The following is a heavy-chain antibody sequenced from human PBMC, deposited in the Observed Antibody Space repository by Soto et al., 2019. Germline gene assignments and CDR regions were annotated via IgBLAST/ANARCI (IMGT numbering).Heavy chain of an antibody. D-gene: IGHD3-10*01. CDR3: AGPPRGGYYYYMDV. J-gene: IGHJ6*03. CDR2: INPSGGST. V-gene: IGHV1-46*03. Sequence: ASVKVSCKASGYTFTSYYMHWVRQAPGQGLEWMGIINPSGGSTSYAQKFQGRVTMTRNTSRSTVYMELTSLRSEDTAVNYCAGPPRGGYYYYMDVWGKGTTVTVSS. CDR1: GYTFTSYY.